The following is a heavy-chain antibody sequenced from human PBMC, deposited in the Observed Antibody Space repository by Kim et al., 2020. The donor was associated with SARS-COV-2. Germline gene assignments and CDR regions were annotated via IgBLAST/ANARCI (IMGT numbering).Heavy chain of an antibody. CDR3: AKDLVGATGYYYYYYGMDV. CDR1: GFTFSSYG. V-gene: IGHV3-33*06. Sequence: GGSLRLSCAASGFTFSSYGMHWVRQAPGKGLEWVAVIWYDGSNKYYADSVKGRFTISRDNSKNTLYLQMNSLRAEDTAVYYCAKDLVGATGYYYYYYGMDVWGQGTTVTVSS. CDR2: IWYDGSNK. J-gene: IGHJ6*02. D-gene: IGHD1-26*01.